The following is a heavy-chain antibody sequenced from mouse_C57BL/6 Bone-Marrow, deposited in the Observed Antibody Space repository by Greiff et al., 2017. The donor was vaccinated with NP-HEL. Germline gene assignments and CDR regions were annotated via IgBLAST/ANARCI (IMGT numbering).Heavy chain of an antibody. J-gene: IGHJ3*01. CDR3: ATPLDGYYVSYAY. CDR1: GYTFTSYW. Sequence: QVQLQQPGAELVKPGASVKLSCKASGYTFTSYWMHWVKQRPGQGLEWIGMIHPNSGSTNYNEKFKSKATLTVDKSSSTAYMQLSSLTSEDSAVYDCATPLDGYYVSYAYWGQGTLVTVSA. D-gene: IGHD2-3*01. CDR2: IHPNSGST. V-gene: IGHV1-64*01.